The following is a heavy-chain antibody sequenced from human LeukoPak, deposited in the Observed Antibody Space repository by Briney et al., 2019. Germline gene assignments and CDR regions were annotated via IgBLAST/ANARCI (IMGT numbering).Heavy chain of an antibody. Sequence: AGGSLRLSCGASGFTFSSYAMSWVRQAPGKGLEWVSAISASGAGTYYADSVKGRFTISRDNSNNTLYLQMNSLRAEDTAVYYCAKQVTTVTRGFMDVWGQGTTVTVSS. D-gene: IGHD4-17*01. CDR1: GFTFSSYA. CDR3: AKQVTTVTRGFMDV. J-gene: IGHJ6*02. CDR2: ISASGAGT. V-gene: IGHV3-23*01.